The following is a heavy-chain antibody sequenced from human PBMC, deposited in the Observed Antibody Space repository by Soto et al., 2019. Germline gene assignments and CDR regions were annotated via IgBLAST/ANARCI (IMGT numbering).Heavy chain of an antibody. CDR2: INPNSGGT. D-gene: IGHD1-26*01. CDR1: GHTFTGYY. V-gene: IGHV1-2*02. CDR3: ARDRGAYSSCVYYFDY. Sequence: GASVKVSCKASGHTFTGYYMHWVRQPPGQGLEWMGWINPNSGGTNYAQKFQGRVTMTRDTSISTAYMELSRLRSDDTAVYYCARDRGAYSSCVYYFDYWGQGTLVTVSS. J-gene: IGHJ4*02.